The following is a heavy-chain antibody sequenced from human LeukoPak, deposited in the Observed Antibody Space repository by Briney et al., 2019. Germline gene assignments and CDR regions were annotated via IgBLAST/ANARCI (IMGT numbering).Heavy chain of an antibody. CDR2: ISGSGGST. V-gene: IGHV3-23*01. Sequence: GGSLRLPCAASGFTFSSYAMSWVRQAPGKGLEWVSAISGSGGSTYYADSVKGRFTISRDNSKNTLYLQMNSLRAEDTAVYYCAKISSGWDYYFDYWGQGTLVTVSS. J-gene: IGHJ4*02. D-gene: IGHD6-19*01. CDR1: GFTFSSYA. CDR3: AKISSGWDYYFDY.